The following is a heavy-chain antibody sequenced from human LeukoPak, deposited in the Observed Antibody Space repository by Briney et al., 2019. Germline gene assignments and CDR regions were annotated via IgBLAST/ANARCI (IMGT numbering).Heavy chain of an antibody. Sequence: QSGGSLRLSCAASGFTFSSYGMHWVRQAPGKGLEWVAVISYDGSNKYYADSVKGRFTISRDNSKNTLYLQVNSLRAEDTAVYYCAKDRYPYFDWLSPDYWGQGTLVTVSS. V-gene: IGHV3-30*18. CDR3: AKDRYPYFDWLSPDY. CDR2: ISYDGSNK. D-gene: IGHD3-9*01. CDR1: GFTFSSYG. J-gene: IGHJ4*02.